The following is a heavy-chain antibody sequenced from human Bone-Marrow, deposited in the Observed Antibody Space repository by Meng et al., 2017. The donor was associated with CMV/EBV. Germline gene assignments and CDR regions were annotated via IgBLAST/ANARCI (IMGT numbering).Heavy chain of an antibody. V-gene: IGHV3-72*01. D-gene: IGHD2-2*02. Sequence: GESLKISCAASGFTVSSNYMSWVRQAPGKGLEWVGRTRNKANSYTTEYAASVKGRFTISRDDSKNSLYLQMNSLKTEDTAVYYCARGPVEYCSSTSCYRFNAFDIWGQGTMVTVSS. CDR1: GFTVSSNY. CDR3: ARGPVEYCSSTSCYRFNAFDI. J-gene: IGHJ3*02. CDR2: TRNKANSYTT.